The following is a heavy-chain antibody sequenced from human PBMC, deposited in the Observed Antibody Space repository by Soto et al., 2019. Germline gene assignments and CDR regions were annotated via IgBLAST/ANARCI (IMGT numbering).Heavy chain of an antibody. D-gene: IGHD3-16*02. CDR1: GGSISSGGYY. CDR2: IYYSGST. J-gene: IGHJ4*02. CDR3: ARGVIH. Sequence: QVQLQESGPGLVKPSQTLSLTCTVSGGSISSGGYYWSWIRQHPGKGLEWIGYIYYSGSTSYNPSIKSRLTSSVYTSKIHFSLRLSSVSAADTAVYYCARGVIHWGQGTLVTVSS. V-gene: IGHV4-31*03.